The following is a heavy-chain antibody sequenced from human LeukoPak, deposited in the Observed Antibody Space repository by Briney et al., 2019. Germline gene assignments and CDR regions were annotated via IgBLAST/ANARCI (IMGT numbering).Heavy chain of an antibody. V-gene: IGHV3-23*01. J-gene: IGHJ1*01. CDR3: ARALSQELIRYSQD. D-gene: IGHD1-1*01. CDR2: ISGSGGNS. CDR1: GFTFNNYA. Sequence: GGSLRLSCAASGFTFNNYAMSWVRQAPGKGPEWVSGISGSGGNSYYADSVQGRFTISRDNSKNTLYLQMNSLRADDTAVYYRARALSQELIRYSQDWGQGTLVSVSS.